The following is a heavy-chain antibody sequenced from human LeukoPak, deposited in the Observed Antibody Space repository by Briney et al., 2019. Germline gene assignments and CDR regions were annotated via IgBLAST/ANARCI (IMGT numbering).Heavy chain of an antibody. V-gene: IGHV4-38-2*01. CDR2: IYHSGST. CDR3: ARAGPFYNFWSGHECYFDY. D-gene: IGHD3-3*01. CDR1: NYSISSGYY. Sequence: ASETLSLTCVVSNYSISSGYYWGWIRQPPGKGLEWIGSIYHSGSTYYNPSLKSRVTISVDTPKNQFSLKLSSVTAADTAVYSCARAGPFYNFWSGHECYFDYWRQGTLVTVSS. J-gene: IGHJ4*02.